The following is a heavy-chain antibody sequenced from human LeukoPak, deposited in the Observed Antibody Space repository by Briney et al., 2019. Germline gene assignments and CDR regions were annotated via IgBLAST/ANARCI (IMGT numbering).Heavy chain of an antibody. CDR3: ARGLRWYDSSGYFF. J-gene: IGHJ4*02. CDR1: GGSFSGYY. D-gene: IGHD3-22*01. CDR2: INHSGST. V-gene: IGHV4-34*01. Sequence: PSETLSLTCAVYGGSFSGYYWSWIRQPPGKGLEWIGEINHSGSTNYNPSLKSRVTISVDTSKNQFSLKLSSVTAADTAVYYCARGLRWYDSSGYFFWGQGTLVTVSS.